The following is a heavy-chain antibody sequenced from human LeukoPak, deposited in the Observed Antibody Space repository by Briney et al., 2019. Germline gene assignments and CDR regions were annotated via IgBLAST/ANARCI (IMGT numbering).Heavy chain of an antibody. CDR3: AREVGDTAMVYGY. Sequence: GASVKVSCKASGYTFSGYYMHWVRQAPGQGLEWMGWINPNSGGTNYAQKFQGRVTMTRDTSISTAYMELSRLRSDDTAVYYCAREVGDTAMVYGYWGQGTLVTVSS. CDR2: INPNSGGT. D-gene: IGHD5-18*01. J-gene: IGHJ4*02. V-gene: IGHV1-2*02. CDR1: GYTFSGYY.